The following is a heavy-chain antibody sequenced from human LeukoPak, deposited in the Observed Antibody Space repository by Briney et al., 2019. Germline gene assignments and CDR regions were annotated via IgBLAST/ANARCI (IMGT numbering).Heavy chain of an antibody. CDR3: ARHTSTVVTPDYYYYGMDV. CDR2: IYTSGST. Sequence: SETLSLTCTVSGGSISSYYWSWIRQPAGKGLEWIGRIYTSGSTNYNPSLKSRVTISVDTSKNQFSLKLSSVTAADTAVYYCARHTSTVVTPDYYYYGMDVWGQGTTVTVSS. D-gene: IGHD2-21*02. V-gene: IGHV4-4*07. CDR1: GGSISSYY. J-gene: IGHJ6*02.